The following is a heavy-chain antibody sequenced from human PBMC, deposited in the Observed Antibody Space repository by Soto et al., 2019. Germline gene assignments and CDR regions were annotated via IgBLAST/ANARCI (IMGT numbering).Heavy chain of an antibody. Sequence: PSETPSLTCAVSGGSISSSNWWSWVRQPPGKGLEWIGEIYHSGSTNYNPSLKSRVTISVDTSKNQFSLKLTSVTAADTAVYYCARDKITGLFDYWGQGTLVTVSS. CDR2: IYHSGST. D-gene: IGHD2-8*02. CDR1: GGSISSSNW. CDR3: ARDKITGLFDY. J-gene: IGHJ4*02. V-gene: IGHV4-4*02.